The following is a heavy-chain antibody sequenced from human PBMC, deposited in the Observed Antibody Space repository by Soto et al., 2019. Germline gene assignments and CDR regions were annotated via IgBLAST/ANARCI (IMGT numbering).Heavy chain of an antibody. CDR2: IIPIFGTA. V-gene: IGHV1-69*06. D-gene: IGHD3-22*01. J-gene: IGHJ3*02. Sequence: ASVKVSCKASGYSFTAFHMHWVRQAPGLGLEWMGGIIPIFGTANYAQKFQGRVTITADKSTSTAYMELSSLRSEDTAVYYCARALHYYDSSGYYDAFDIWGQGTMVTVSS. CDR3: ARALHYYDSSGYYDAFDI. CDR1: GYSFTAFH.